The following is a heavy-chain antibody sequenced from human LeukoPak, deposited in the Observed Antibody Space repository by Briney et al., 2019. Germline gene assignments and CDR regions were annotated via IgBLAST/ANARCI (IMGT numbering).Heavy chain of an antibody. CDR1: EFSFSHNY. D-gene: IGHD6-13*01. Sequence: GGSLRLSCAASEFSFSHNYMSWVRQAPGKGLEWVSVIHSDGTTHYADSVKGRFTISRDNSKNTLYLQMNSLRVEDTAMYYCARETGYSTSWYAYYFDYWGQGTLVTVAS. CDR3: ARETGYSTSWYAYYFDY. V-gene: IGHV3-53*01. J-gene: IGHJ4*02. CDR2: IHSDGTT.